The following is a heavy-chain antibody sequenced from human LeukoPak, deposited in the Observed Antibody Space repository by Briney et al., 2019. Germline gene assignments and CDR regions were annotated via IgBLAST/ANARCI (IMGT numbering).Heavy chain of an antibody. CDR3: ARFYYYGSGSYYSHFDY. CDR2: IYYSGST. V-gene: IGHV4-61*08. CDR1: GGSIRNGDYY. D-gene: IGHD3-10*01. Sequence: PSQTLSLTCTVSGGSIRNGDYYWSWIRQPPGKGLEWIGYIYYSGSTNYNPSLKSRVTISVDTSKNQFSLKLSSVTAADTAVYYCARFYYYGSGSYYSHFDYWGQGTLVTVSS. J-gene: IGHJ4*02.